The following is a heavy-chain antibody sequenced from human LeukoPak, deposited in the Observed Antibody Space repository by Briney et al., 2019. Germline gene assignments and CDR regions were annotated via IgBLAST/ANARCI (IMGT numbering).Heavy chain of an antibody. D-gene: IGHD3-22*01. V-gene: IGHV1-2*02. CDR1: GYTFTGYY. CDR2: INPNSGGT. CDR3: AREGYYDSSGYQY. Sequence: ASVKVSCKAPGYTFTGYYMHWVRQAPGQGLEWMGWINPNSGGTNYAQKFQGRVTMTRDTSISTAYMELSRLRSDDTAVYYCAREGYYDSSGYQYWGQGTLVTVSS. J-gene: IGHJ4*02.